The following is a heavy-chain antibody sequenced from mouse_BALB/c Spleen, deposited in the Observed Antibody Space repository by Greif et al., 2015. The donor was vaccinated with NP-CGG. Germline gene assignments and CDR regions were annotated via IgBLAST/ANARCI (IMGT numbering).Heavy chain of an antibody. CDR3: TRSWDSYFDY. D-gene: IGHD3-3*01. CDR1: GYTFTSYY. Sequence: VQLQQSGAELVKPGASVKLSCKASGYTFTSYYMYWVKQRPGQGLEWIGEINPSNGGTNFNEKFKSKATLTVDKSPSTAYMQLSSLTSEDSAVYYCTRSWDSYFDYWGQGTTLTVSS. J-gene: IGHJ2*01. V-gene: IGHV1S81*02. CDR2: INPSNGGT.